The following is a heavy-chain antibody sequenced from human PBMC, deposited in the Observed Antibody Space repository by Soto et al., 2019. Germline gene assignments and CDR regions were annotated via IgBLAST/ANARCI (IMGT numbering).Heavy chain of an antibody. J-gene: IGHJ5*02. V-gene: IGHV4-34*01. D-gene: IGHD2-2*01. CDR2: INHSGST. Sequence: QVQLQQWGAGLLKPSETLSLTCAVYGGSFSGYYWSWIRQPPGKGLEWIGEINHSGSTNYNPSLKCRVTISVDTSKHQFSLKLSSVTAAATAVYYCARGGLRYCSSTSCYGGNWFDPWGQGTLVTVSS. CDR1: GGSFSGYY. CDR3: ARGGLRYCSSTSCYGGNWFDP.